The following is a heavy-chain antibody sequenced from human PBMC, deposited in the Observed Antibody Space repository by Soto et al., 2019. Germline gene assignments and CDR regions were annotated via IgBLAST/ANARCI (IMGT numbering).Heavy chain of an antibody. CDR3: AKDSWNYVLSPPDY. V-gene: IGHV3-23*01. Sequence: GGSLRLSCAASGFTFSSYAMSWVRQAPGKGLEWVSAISGSGGSTYYADSVQGRFTISRDNSKNTLYLQMNSLRAEDTAVYYCAKDSWNYVLSPPDYWGQGTLVTVSS. CDR2: ISGSGGST. D-gene: IGHD1-7*01. CDR1: GFTFSSYA. J-gene: IGHJ4*02.